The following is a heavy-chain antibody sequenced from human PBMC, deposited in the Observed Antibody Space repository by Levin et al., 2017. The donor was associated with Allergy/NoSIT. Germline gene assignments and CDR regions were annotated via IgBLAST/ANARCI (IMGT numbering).Heavy chain of an antibody. J-gene: IGHJ4*02. V-gene: IGHV3-23*01. D-gene: IGHD1-26*01. Sequence: GESLKISCAASGFSFSAYAMSWVRQAPGKGLEWVTAISGDGGSRYYADSVKGRFTISRDNSKDTLFLQMSSLRAEDTAIYYCAKDRWSYFGVNCYDFWGQGSLVTVSS. CDR3: AKDRWSYFGVNCYDF. CDR2: ISGDGGSR. CDR1: GFSFSAYA.